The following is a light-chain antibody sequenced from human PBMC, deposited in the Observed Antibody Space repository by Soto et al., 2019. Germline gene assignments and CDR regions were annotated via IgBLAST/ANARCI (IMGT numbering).Light chain of an antibody. CDR1: SSDVGGYNY. CDR2: DVS. J-gene: IGLJ1*01. Sequence: QSALTQPASVAGSPGQSITISCTGTSSDVGGYNYVSWYPQHPGKDPKLMNYDVSYRPSGVSDRFSGSKSGNTASLTISGLKSEDEADYYCAAYSSGSTYVFGTGTKLTVL. CDR3: AAYSSGSTYV. V-gene: IGLV2-14*01.